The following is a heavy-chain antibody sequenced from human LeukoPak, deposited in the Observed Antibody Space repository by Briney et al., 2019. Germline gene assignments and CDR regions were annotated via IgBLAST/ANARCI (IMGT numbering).Heavy chain of an antibody. J-gene: IGHJ4*02. CDR3: AKIIYRSNWEY. Sequence: GGSLRLSCAAYGFTLSRYGMQWVSQAQGKGRGWVVFIRYDGSNKYYSDSVKGRFTISRDNSKNTLYLQMNSLRAEDTAVYYCAKIIYRSNWEYWGQGTLVTVSS. V-gene: IGHV3-30*02. CDR1: GFTLSRYG. D-gene: IGHD1-26*01. CDR2: IRYDGSNK.